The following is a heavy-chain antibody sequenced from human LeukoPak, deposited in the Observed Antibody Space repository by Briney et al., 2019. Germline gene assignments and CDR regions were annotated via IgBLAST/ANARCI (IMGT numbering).Heavy chain of an antibody. V-gene: IGHV3-48*03. D-gene: IGHD6-19*01. J-gene: IGHJ5*02. CDR3: ARDSSGLNWFDP. Sequence: GGSLRLSCAASGFTFSSYEMSWVRQAPGKGLEWVSYISSSGSTIYYADSVTGRFTISRDNAKNSLYLQTNSLRVEDTAVYYCARDSSGLNWFDPWGQGTLVTVSS. CDR1: GFTFSSYE. CDR2: ISSSGSTI.